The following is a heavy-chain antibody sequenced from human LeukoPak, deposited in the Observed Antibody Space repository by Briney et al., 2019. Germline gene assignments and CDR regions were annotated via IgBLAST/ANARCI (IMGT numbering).Heavy chain of an antibody. J-gene: IGHJ1*01. CDR2: SNSDGRSI. V-gene: IGHV3-74*01. Sequence: GGSLRLSCTASGFTFSNYWMYWVRQAPGKGLVWVSRSNSDGRSISCADSVKGRFTISRDNAKNTLYLQMDSLRVEDTSVYYCVKGGDPENYYAEYFQKWGQGTLVTVSS. CDR3: VKGGDPENYYAEYFQK. CDR1: GFTFSNYW. D-gene: IGHD1-26*01.